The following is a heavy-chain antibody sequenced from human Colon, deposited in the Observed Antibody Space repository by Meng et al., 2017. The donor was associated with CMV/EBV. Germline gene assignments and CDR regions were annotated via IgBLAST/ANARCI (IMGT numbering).Heavy chain of an antibody. CDR3: ARHVYCRFDY. CDR2: VDGDKRQK. J-gene: IGHJ4*02. D-gene: IGHD2-15*01. V-gene: IGHV3-7*01. Sequence: EFMFNNNWMPWLRQAPGQGLKGVTNVDGDKRQKHYADFVKGRFTISRDNAKNLVFLQMNNLSPEDAAVYFCARHVYCRFDYWGQGALVTVSS. CDR1: EFMFNNNW.